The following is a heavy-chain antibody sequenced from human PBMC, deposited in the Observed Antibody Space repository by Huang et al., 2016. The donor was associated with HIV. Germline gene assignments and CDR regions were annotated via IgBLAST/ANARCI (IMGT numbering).Heavy chain of an antibody. J-gene: IGHJ4*02. V-gene: IGHV1-69*01. D-gene: IGHD3-22*01. CDR3: ARVESRRYYDSSGYYY. CDR1: GGTFSSYA. Sequence: QVQLVQSGAEVKKPGSSVKVSCKASGGTFSSYAISWVRQAPGQGLKWVGGIIPIFGTANYAQKFQGRVTITADESTSTAYMELSSLRSEDTAVYYCARVESRRYYDSSGYYYWGQGTLVTVSS. CDR2: IIPIFGTA.